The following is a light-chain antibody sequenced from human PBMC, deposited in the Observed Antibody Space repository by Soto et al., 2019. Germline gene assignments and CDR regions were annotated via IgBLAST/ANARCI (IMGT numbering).Light chain of an antibody. CDR2: EVS. V-gene: IGLV2-14*01. J-gene: IGLJ2*01. Sequence: QSVLTQPASVSGSPGQSITISCTGTSSDVGGYNYVSWYQQHPGKAPKLMIYEVSNRPSGVSNRFSGSKSGNTASLTISGLQAEDDADYYCISNTRRNIHVVFGGGTKLTVL. CDR1: SSDVGGYNY. CDR3: ISNTRRNIHVV.